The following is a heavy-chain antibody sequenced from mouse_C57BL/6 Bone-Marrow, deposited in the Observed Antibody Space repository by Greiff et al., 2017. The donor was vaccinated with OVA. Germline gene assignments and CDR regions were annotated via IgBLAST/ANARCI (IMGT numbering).Heavy chain of an antibody. V-gene: IGHV14-3*01. J-gene: IGHJ2*01. CDR1: GFNIKNTY. CDR3: ARAYYGSRTHPYYFDY. Sequence: VQLQQSVAELVRPGASVKLSCTASGFNIKNTYMHWVKQRPEQGLEWIGRIDPANGNTKYAPKFQGNATITADTSSNTAYLQLSSLTSEDTAIYYCARAYYGSRTHPYYFDYWGQGTTLTVSS. CDR2: IDPANGNT. D-gene: IGHD1-1*01.